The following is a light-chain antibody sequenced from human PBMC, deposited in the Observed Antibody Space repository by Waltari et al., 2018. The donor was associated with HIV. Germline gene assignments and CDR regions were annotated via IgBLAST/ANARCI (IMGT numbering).Light chain of an antibody. CDR2: EVN. J-gene: IGLJ2*01. V-gene: IGLV2-8*01. CDR3: TSYEGKNNLV. CDR1: STDVPTYNY. Sequence: QYALTQPPSASGSPGQSVTISCTGTSTDVPTYNYVSWYQQHPGEAPKILIYEVNKRPSGVPDRFSGSKSGNTASLTVSGLQADDEADYYCTSYEGKNNLVFGGGTKLTVL.